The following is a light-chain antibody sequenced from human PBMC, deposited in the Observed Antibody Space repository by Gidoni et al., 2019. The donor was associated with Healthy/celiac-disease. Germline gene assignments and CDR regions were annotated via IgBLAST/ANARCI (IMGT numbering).Light chain of an antibody. CDR3: NSRDSSGNHWV. CDR1: SLRSYY. J-gene: IGLJ3*02. V-gene: IGLV3-19*01. CDR2: GKN. Sequence: SSELTQDPAVSVALGQTVRITCQGDSLRSYYGSWYQQKPGQAPVLVIYGKNNRPSGITDRFSGSSSGNTASLTITGAQAEDEADYYCNSRDSSGNHWVFGGGTKLTVL.